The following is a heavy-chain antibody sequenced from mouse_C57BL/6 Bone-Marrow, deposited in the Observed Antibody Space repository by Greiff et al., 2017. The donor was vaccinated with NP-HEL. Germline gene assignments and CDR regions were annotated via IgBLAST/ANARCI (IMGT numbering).Heavy chain of an antibody. Sequence: VKLQQSGAELMKPGASVKLSCKATGYTFTGYWIEWVKQRPGHGLEWIGEILPGSGSTNYNEKFKGKATFTADTSSNTAYMQLSSLTTEDSAIYYCARSRRQTAQATHFDYWGQGTTLTVSS. J-gene: IGHJ2*01. CDR3: ARSRRQTAQATHFDY. CDR2: ILPGSGST. V-gene: IGHV1-9*01. CDR1: GYTFTGYW. D-gene: IGHD3-2*02.